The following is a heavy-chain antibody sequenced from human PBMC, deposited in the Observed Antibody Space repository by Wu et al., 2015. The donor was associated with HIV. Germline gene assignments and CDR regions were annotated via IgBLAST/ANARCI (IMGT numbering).Heavy chain of an antibody. CDR1: GYTFTSYY. V-gene: IGHV1-46*01. CDR2: INPSGVST. J-gene: IGHJ6*03. CDR3: ARGGVYGVNVGDYSYYYYIDV. Sequence: QMQLVQSGAEVKKPGASVKVSCKASGYTFTSYYIHWMRQAPGQGLEWMGVINPSGVSTNYAQNFQGRVTMTRDTSTSTVYMELNGLRSEDTAVYYCARGGVYGVNVGDYSYYYYIDVWGKGTTVTVSS. D-gene: IGHD4-23*01.